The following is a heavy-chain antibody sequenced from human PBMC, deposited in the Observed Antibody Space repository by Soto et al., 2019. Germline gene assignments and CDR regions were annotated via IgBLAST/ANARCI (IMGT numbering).Heavy chain of an antibody. Sequence: GASVKVSCKASGGTFSSYAISWVRQAPGQGLEWMGGIIPIFGTANYAQKFQGRVTITADESTSTAYMELSRLRSEDTAVYYCARITAMTGIAAAGPWFDPWGQGTLVTVSS. D-gene: IGHD6-13*01. V-gene: IGHV1-69*13. J-gene: IGHJ5*02. CDR2: IIPIFGTA. CDR3: ARITAMTGIAAAGPWFDP. CDR1: GGTFSSYA.